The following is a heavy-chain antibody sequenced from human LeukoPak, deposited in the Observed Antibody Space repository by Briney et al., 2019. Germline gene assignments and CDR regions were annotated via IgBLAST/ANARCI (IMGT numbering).Heavy chain of an antibody. CDR2: ISYDGSNK. D-gene: IGHD6-19*01. CDR1: GFTFSTYG. CDR3: ARAPSGGWYDYYFDY. V-gene: IGHV3-30*03. Sequence: GGSLRLSCAASGFTFSTYGMHWVRQAPGKGLEWVAVISYDGSNKYYADSVKGRFTISRDNSKNTLYLQMNSLRVEDTAVYYCARAPSGGWYDYYFDYWGQGTLVTVSS. J-gene: IGHJ4*02.